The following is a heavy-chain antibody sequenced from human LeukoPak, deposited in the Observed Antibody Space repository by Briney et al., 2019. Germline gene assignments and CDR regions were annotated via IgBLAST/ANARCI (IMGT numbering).Heavy chain of an antibody. CDR1: GGSISSSDYY. CDR3: AIPPLLWFGEPPAFDI. CDR2: VYYSGTS. J-gene: IGHJ3*02. D-gene: IGHD3-10*01. V-gene: IGHV4-39*01. Sequence: SETLSLTCTVSGGSISSSDYYWGWIRQPPGKGLEWIGSVYYSGTSYSNSSLKSRLTMSVDTSKNQFSLKLSSVTAADTAVYYCAIPPLLWFGEPPAFDIWGQGTMVTVSS.